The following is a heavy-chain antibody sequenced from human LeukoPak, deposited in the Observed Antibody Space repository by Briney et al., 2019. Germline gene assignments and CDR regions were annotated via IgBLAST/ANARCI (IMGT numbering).Heavy chain of an antibody. V-gene: IGHV1-18*01. CDR1: GYTFTSYG. CDR3: AREPDPIDCSGGSCYQYYYYGMDV. J-gene: IGHJ6*02. D-gene: IGHD2-15*01. CDR2: ISAYNGNT. Sequence: GASVKVSCKASGYTFTSYGISWVRQAPGQGLEWMGWISAYNGNTNYAQKLQGRVTMTTDTSTSTAYMELRSLRSDDTAVYYWAREPDPIDCSGGSCYQYYYYGMDVWGQGTTVTVSS.